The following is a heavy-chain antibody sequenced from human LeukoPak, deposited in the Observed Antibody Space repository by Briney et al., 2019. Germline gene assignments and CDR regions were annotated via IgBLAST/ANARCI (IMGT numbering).Heavy chain of an antibody. CDR2: INHSGST. J-gene: IGHJ4*02. V-gene: IGHV4-34*01. CDR3: ARREGDTSMVRSFDY. CDR1: GGSFSGYY. Sequence: SESLSLTCAVYGGSFSGYYWSWIGQPPGKGLEWIGEINHSGSTNYNPSLKSRVTISVDTCKNQFSLNLRSETAADTAVYYCARREGDTSMVRSFDYWGQGTLVTVSS. D-gene: IGHD5-18*01.